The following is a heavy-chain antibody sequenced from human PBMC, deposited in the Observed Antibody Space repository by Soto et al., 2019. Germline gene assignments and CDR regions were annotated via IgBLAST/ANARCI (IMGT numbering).Heavy chain of an antibody. D-gene: IGHD4-17*01. CDR2: IYYSGST. J-gene: IGHJ4*01. Sequence: SETLSLACTVSGGSISSYYWSWIRQPPGKGLEWIGYIYYSGSTNYNPSLKSRVTISVDTSKNQFSLKLSSVTAADTAVYYCARRYGASFDYWGHGTLVTVS. CDR3: ARRYGASFDY. V-gene: IGHV4-59*01. CDR1: GGSISSYY.